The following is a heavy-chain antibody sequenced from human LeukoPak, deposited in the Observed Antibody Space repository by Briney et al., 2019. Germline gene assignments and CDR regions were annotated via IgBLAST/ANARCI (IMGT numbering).Heavy chain of an antibody. CDR3: ARRYCSGGSCYLTD. V-gene: IGHV4-59*01. CDR2: IYYSGST. J-gene: IGHJ4*02. CDR1: GGSIRSYY. Sequence: SETLSLTCTVSGGSIRSYYWSWIRQPPGKGLEWIGYIYYSGSTNYNPSLKSRVTISVDTSKNQFSLKLSSVTAADTAVYYCARRYCSGGSCYLTDWGQGTLVTVSS. D-gene: IGHD2-15*01.